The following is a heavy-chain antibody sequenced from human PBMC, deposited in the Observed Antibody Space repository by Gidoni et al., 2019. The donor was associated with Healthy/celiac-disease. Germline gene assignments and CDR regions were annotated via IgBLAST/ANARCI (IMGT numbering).Heavy chain of an antibody. V-gene: IGHV1-69*01. Sequence: QVQLVQSGAEVKKPGSSVKVSCKASGGTFSSYAISWVRQAPGQGLEWMGGIIPICGTANYAQKFQGRVTITADESTSTAYMELSSLRSEDTAEYYCARDSRIAAAGLHAFDIWGQGTMVTVSS. CDR3: ARDSRIAAAGLHAFDI. J-gene: IGHJ3*02. CDR1: GGTFSSYA. CDR2: IIPICGTA. D-gene: IGHD6-13*01.